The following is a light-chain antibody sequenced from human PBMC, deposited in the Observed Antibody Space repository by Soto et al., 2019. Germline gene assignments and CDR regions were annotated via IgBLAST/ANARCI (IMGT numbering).Light chain of an antibody. Sequence: IQFTQSPSSLSSSVLERFTITCRASHGISTYLVWYQQKPGKAPKLLIYLASTLQSGVPSRFSGSGSGIDYTLTISSLQPEDFATYYCQQNNFYPYTFGQGTKVDI. CDR3: QQNNFYPYT. CDR1: HGISTY. V-gene: IGKV1-9*01. CDR2: LAS. J-gene: IGKJ2*01.